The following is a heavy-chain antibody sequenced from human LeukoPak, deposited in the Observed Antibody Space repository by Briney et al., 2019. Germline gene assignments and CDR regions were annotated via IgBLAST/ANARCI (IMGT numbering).Heavy chain of an antibody. CDR3: AKQGHSSDYNWFDP. CDR1: GFTFSSYG. Sequence: GGSLRLSCAASGFTFSSYGMSWVRQAPGKGLEWVSAISGSGGSTYYADSVKGRFTISRDNSKNTLYLQMNGLRAEDTAVYYCAKQGHSSDYNWFDPWGQGTLVTVSS. J-gene: IGHJ5*02. V-gene: IGHV3-23*01. CDR2: ISGSGGST. D-gene: IGHD6-25*01.